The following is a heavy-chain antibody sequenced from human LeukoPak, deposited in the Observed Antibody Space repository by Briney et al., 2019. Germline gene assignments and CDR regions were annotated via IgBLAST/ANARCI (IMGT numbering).Heavy chain of an antibody. J-gene: IGHJ4*02. D-gene: IGHD3-22*01. Sequence: GGSLRLSCAASGFTFSSYAMSWVRQAPGKGLEWVSAISGSGGSTYYADSVKGRFTISRDNSKNTLYLQMNSLRAEDTAVYYCARDGSSGYFYFDYWGQGTLVTVSS. CDR3: ARDGSSGYFYFDY. V-gene: IGHV3-23*01. CDR2: ISGSGGST. CDR1: GFTFSSYA.